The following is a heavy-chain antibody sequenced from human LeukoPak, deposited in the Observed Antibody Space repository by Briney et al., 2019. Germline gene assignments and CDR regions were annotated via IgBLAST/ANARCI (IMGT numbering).Heavy chain of an antibody. D-gene: IGHD4-17*01. CDR2: IVNDGSNT. V-gene: IGHV3-74*01. Sequence: PGGSLRLSCAASGFTFSTYYMHWVRQAPGKGLVWVSRIVNDGSNTTYAGSVKGRFTISRDNAKNPLFLQMNSLRVEDTAVYYCARESSDYGDYDAFDIWGRGTMVTVSS. CDR3: ARESSDYGDYDAFDI. CDR1: GFTFSTYY. J-gene: IGHJ3*02.